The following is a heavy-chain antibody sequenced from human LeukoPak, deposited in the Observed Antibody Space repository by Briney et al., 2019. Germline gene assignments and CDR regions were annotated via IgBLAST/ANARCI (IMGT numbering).Heavy chain of an antibody. D-gene: IGHD6-13*01. V-gene: IGHV4-59*01. CDR2: IYYSGNT. Sequence: SETLSLTCTVSGGSISNYYWSWIWQPPGKGLEWIGYIYYSGNTNYNPSLKSRVTISVDTSKNQFSLKLSSVTAADTAVYYCARGDSSSWSNWFDPWGQGTLVTVSS. CDR3: ARGDSSSWSNWFDP. CDR1: GGSISNYY. J-gene: IGHJ5*02.